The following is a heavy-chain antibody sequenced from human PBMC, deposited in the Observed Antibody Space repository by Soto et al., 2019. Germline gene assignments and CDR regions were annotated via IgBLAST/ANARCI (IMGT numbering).Heavy chain of an antibody. J-gene: IGHJ2*01. CDR2: IWYDGSNK. Sequence: QVPLVESGGGVVQPGRSLRLSCAASGFTFSSYGMHWVRQAPGKGLEWVAVIWYDGSNKYYADSVKGRFTISRDNSKNTLYLQMNSLRAEDTAVYYCARDYGDRQTNWYFDLWGRGTLVTVSS. CDR1: GFTFSSYG. D-gene: IGHD4-17*01. CDR3: ARDYGDRQTNWYFDL. V-gene: IGHV3-33*01.